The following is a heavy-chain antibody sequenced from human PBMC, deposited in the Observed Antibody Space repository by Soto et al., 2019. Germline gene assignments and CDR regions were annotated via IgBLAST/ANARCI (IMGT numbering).Heavy chain of an antibody. CDR3: ARAYVGRLPRRADYYSAMDV. Sequence: EVQLVESGGGSVQPGASLRLSCAASGFSFRDYDMHWVRQRKGKGLEWVAALGAARDPYYVGSVKGRFSVSTDNAQNSLFLQLDNMRVDDTAVYFCARAYVGRLPRRADYYSAMDVWGRGTTFTVSS. V-gene: IGHV3-13*05. J-gene: IGHJ6*02. CDR2: LGAARDP. D-gene: IGHD2-15*01. CDR1: GFSFRDYD.